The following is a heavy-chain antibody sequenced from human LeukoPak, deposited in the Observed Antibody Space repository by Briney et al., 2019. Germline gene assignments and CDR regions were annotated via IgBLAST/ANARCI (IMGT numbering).Heavy chain of an antibody. Sequence: GGSLRLSCAASGFTFSSYSMNWVRQAPGKGLEWVSSISSSSSYIYYADSVKGRFTISRDNAKNSLYLQMNSLRAEDTAVYYCARVRKLRYFDWHLGFDPWGQGTLVTVSS. CDR1: GFTFSSYS. CDR2: ISSSSSYI. CDR3: ARVRKLRYFDWHLGFDP. V-gene: IGHV3-21*01. J-gene: IGHJ5*02. D-gene: IGHD3-9*01.